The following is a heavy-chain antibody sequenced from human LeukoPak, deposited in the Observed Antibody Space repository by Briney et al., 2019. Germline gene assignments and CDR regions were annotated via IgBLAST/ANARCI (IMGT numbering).Heavy chain of an antibody. V-gene: IGHV6-1*01. CDR3: ARAVAGRLDY. CDR1: GDSVSSNSVA. Sequence: SETLSLTCGISGDSVSSNSVAWTWIRQSPSRGLEWQGRTYYRSKWYNDYAVTVKTRININADTFNIQFSLQLNSVTPEDTGVYYCARAVAGRLDYWGQGTLVTVSS. CDR2: TYYRSKWYN. J-gene: IGHJ4*02. D-gene: IGHD6-19*01.